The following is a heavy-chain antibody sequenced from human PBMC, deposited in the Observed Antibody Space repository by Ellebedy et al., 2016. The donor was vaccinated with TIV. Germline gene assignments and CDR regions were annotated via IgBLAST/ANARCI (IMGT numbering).Heavy chain of an antibody. CDR3: ASGAYDI. CDR2: VTDTGNNK. CDR1: GSTFSSHA. J-gene: IGHJ3*02. Sequence: GESLKISCAASGSTFSSHAMVWVRQAPGKGLEWVASVTDTGNNKYYADSVKGRFTISRDNSKNTLNLQMNSLTAEDTAVYYCASGAYDIWGQGTMVTVSS. V-gene: IGHV3-30-3*01.